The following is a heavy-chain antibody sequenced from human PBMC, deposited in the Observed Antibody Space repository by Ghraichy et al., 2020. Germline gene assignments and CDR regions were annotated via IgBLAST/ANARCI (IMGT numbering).Heavy chain of an antibody. D-gene: IGHD3-22*01. CDR2: ISGRGGST. Sequence: GGSLRLSCAASGFTFITHAMSWVRQAPGKGLEWVSAISGRGGSTYYTDSVKGRFTISRDNSKNTLYLQINSLRAEDTAVYYCAKDADSSGYYLYYFDYWGQGTLVTVSS. CDR1: GFTFITHA. CDR3: AKDADSSGYYLYYFDY. V-gene: IGHV3-23*01. J-gene: IGHJ4*02.